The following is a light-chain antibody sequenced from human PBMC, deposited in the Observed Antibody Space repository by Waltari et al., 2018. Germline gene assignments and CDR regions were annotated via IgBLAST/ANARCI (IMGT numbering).Light chain of an antibody. V-gene: IGKV2-40*01. CDR3: VQAIAFPFT. CDR1: QSLLHSNGNTY. Sequence: DIVMTQTPLSLPITPGEPDSIPCRFSQSLLHSNGNTYLHWYLQKPGQSPQLLIYGGSNRASGVPDRFSGSGSGTDFTLKISKVEAEDVGVYYCVQAIAFPFTFGPGTKLDIK. J-gene: IGKJ3*01. CDR2: GGS.